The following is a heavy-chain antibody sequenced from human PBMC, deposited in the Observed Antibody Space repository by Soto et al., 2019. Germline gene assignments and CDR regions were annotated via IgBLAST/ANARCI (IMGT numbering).Heavy chain of an antibody. CDR1: GFTFSSYA. J-gene: IGHJ4*02. V-gene: IGHV3-23*01. D-gene: IGHD3-10*01. Sequence: GGSLRLSCAASGFTFSSYAMSWVRQAPGKGLEWVSAISGSGGSTYYADSVKGRFTISRDNSKNTLYLQMNSLRAEDTAVYYCAKPIYPDPYGSGSYLYWGQGTLVTVSS. CDR3: AKPIYPDPYGSGSYLY. CDR2: ISGSGGST.